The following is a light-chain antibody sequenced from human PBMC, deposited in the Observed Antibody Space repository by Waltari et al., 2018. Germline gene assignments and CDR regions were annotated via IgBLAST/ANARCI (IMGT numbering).Light chain of an antibody. CDR3: QAWDRDTAG. CDR2: QDR. CDR1: NLGDKY. J-gene: IGLJ2*01. Sequence: SYELTQPPSVSVSPGQTASITCSGDNLGDKYTYWYQPKPGQSPVLVMYQDRRPPAGIPERFAGPTSENTATLTIRGTQTVDEGDYYCQAWDRDTAGFGGGTKLAVL. V-gene: IGLV3-1*01.